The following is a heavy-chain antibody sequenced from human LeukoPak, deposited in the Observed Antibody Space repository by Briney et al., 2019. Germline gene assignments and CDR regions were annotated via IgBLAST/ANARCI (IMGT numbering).Heavy chain of an antibody. D-gene: IGHD2-21*02. Sequence: SVKVSCKASGYTFTSYGISWVRQAPGQGLEWMGRIIPILGIANYAQKFQGRVTITADKSTSTAYMELSSLRSEDTAVYYCARVYCGGDCYSTYYYYGMDVWGQGTTVTVSS. CDR3: ARVYCGGDCYSTYYYYGMDV. V-gene: IGHV1-69*04. J-gene: IGHJ6*02. CDR2: IIPILGIA. CDR1: GYTFTSYG.